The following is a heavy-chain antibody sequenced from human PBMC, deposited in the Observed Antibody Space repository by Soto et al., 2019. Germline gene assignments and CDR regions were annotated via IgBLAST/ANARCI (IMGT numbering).Heavy chain of an antibody. V-gene: IGHV4-34*01. CDR3: ARALPVSRYCISIDCPRSGMDV. J-gene: IGHJ6*02. CDR2: INHSGST. CDR1: GGSSSGTY. D-gene: IGHD2-2*01. Sequence: KSPHTLSPTSPVYGGSSSGTYWGCVRQPPGNGQEWIAEINHSGSTNYNPSLKSRVTISVDTSKNYFSLKLSFVTAADTAVYYCARALPVSRYCISIDCPRSGMDVWGQGTTVTVSS.